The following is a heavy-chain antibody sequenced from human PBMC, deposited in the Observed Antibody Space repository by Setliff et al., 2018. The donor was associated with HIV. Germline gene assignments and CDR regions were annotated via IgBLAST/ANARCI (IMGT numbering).Heavy chain of an antibody. CDR2: ISVYNGKI. CDR1: GYNFTSHD. Sequence: ASVKVSCKASGYNFTSHDINWVRQAPGQGLEWMGWISVYNGKIDYAQKFQGRVTMTTETSTSTAHMELRSLRSGDTAVYYCARDYGSSPYAVFDSWGQGTLVTVSS. V-gene: IGHV1-18*01. J-gene: IGHJ4*02. D-gene: IGHD6-13*01. CDR3: ARDYGSSPYAVFDS.